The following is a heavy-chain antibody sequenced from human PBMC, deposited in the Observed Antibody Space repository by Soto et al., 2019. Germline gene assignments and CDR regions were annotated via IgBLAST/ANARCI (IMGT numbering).Heavy chain of an antibody. V-gene: IGHV3-74*01. J-gene: IGHJ4*02. D-gene: IGHD6-19*01. Sequence: EVQLVESGGGLVQPGGSLRLSCAASGFTFSNYWMHWVRQAPGKGLVWVSRINSDGTTINYADSVKGRFTISRDNAKNTLYLHMNSLRAEDTGVYYCSGLPYWGQGTLVTVSS. CDR3: SGLPY. CDR1: GFTFSNYW. CDR2: INSDGTTI.